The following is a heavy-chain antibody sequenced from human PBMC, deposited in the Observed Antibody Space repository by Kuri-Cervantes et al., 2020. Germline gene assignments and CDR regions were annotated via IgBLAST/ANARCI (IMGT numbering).Heavy chain of an antibody. J-gene: IGHJ4*02. CDR2: ISGSGGST. Sequence: GESLKISCAASGFTFSSYAMSWVRQAPGKGLEWVSAISGSGGSTYYADSVKGRFTISRDNSKNTLYLQMNSLRAEDPAVYYCASIAAAGYYFDYWGQGTLVTVSS. CDR3: ASIAAAGYYFDY. D-gene: IGHD6-13*01. V-gene: IGHV3-23*01. CDR1: GFTFSSYA.